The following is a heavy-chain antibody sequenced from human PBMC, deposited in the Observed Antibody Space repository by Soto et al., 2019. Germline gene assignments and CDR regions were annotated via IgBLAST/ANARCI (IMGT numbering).Heavy chain of an antibody. V-gene: IGHV1-18*01. D-gene: IGHD3-9*01. Sequence: ASVQVPCKASGYTFTHFYITWVRQAPGQGLEWMGAISPHNFNTNYAQKFRGRVTLTTEKSTNTAYMDLRSLTSDDTAVYYCARDEGGYDILTGYYKAHHFDYWGQGVQVTVSS. CDR1: GYTFTHFY. J-gene: IGHJ4*02. CDR3: ARDEGGYDILTGYYKAHHFDY. CDR2: ISPHNFNT.